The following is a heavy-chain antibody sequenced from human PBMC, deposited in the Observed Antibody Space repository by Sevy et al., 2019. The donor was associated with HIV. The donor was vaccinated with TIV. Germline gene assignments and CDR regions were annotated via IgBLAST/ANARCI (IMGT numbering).Heavy chain of an antibody. J-gene: IGHJ4*02. CDR3: ARIVAAAGKGFGSPDY. CDR1: GYTFTSYD. CDR2: MNPNSGNT. D-gene: IGHD6-13*01. Sequence: ASVKVSCQASGYTFTSYDINWVRQATGQGLEWMGWMNPNSGNTGYAQKFQGRVTMTRNTSINTAYMELSSLRSEDTAVYYCARIVAAAGKGFGSPDYWGQGIPVTVSS. V-gene: IGHV1-8*01.